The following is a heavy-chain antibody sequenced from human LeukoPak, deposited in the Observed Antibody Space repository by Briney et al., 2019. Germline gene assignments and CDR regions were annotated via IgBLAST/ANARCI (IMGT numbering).Heavy chain of an antibody. Sequence: SETLSLTCTVSGGSISSASYYWSWIRQPAGKGLEWIGRIYTSGSTNYNPSLKSRVTISVDTSKNQFSLKLSSVTAADTAVHYCAREDGGSGYYADAFDIWGQGTMVTVSS. CDR3: AREDGGSGYYADAFDI. CDR1: GGSISSASYY. CDR2: IYTSGST. V-gene: IGHV4-61*02. D-gene: IGHD3-22*01. J-gene: IGHJ3*02.